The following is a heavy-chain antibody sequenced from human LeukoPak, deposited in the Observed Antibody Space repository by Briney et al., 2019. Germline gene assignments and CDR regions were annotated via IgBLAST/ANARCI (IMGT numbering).Heavy chain of an antibody. CDR3: TAVRKNYFDY. Sequence: PGGSLRLSCAASGFTFSSYSMSWIRQAPGKGLEWVSYISSSGSTIYYADSVKGRFTISRDNAKNSLYLQMNSLRAEDTAVYYCTAVRKNYFDYWGQGTLVTVSS. D-gene: IGHD3-10*01. J-gene: IGHJ4*02. V-gene: IGHV3-48*04. CDR2: ISSSGSTI. CDR1: GFTFSSYS.